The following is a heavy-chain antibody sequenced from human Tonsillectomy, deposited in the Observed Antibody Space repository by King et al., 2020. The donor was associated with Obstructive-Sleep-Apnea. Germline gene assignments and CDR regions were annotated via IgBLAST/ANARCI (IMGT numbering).Heavy chain of an antibody. CDR2: IYHSGST. Sequence: QLQESGSGLVKPSQTLSLTCAVSGGSISSGGYSWSWIRQPPGKGLEWIGYIYHSGSTYYNPSLKSRVTISVDGSKNQFSLKLSSVTAADTAVYYCARGGFAVVTPDWYFDLWGRGTLVTVSS. V-gene: IGHV4-30-2*01. J-gene: IGHJ2*01. CDR3: ARGGFAVVTPDWYFDL. D-gene: IGHD4-23*01. CDR1: GGSISSGGYS.